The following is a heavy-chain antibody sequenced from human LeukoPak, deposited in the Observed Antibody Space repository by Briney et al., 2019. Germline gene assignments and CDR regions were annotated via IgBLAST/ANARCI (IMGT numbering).Heavy chain of an antibody. CDR2: IVSSGVIT. CDR1: GFSFSGYA. CDR3: ANGGYRSGWGY. D-gene: IGHD6-19*01. J-gene: IGHJ4*02. Sequence: GGSLRLSCAASGFSFSGYAMSWVRQAPGKGLEWVSAIVSSGVITNYADSVKGRLTISRDNSKNTLYLQMNSLRAEDTAVYYCANGGYRSGWGYWGQGTLVTVSS. V-gene: IGHV3-23*01.